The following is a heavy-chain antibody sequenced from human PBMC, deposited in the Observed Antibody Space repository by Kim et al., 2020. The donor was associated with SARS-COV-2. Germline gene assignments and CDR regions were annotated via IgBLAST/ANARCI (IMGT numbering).Heavy chain of an antibody. CDR1: GFTFSSYA. CDR3: ARLLGSSGWYWYAFDI. CDR2: ISYDGSNK. Sequence: GGSLRLSCAASGFTFSSYAMHWVRQAPGKGLEWVAVISYDGSNKYYADSVKGRFTISRDNSKNTLYLQMNSLRAEDTAVYYCARLLGSSGWYWYAFDIWGQGTMVTVSS. V-gene: IGHV3-30*04. D-gene: IGHD6-19*01. J-gene: IGHJ3*02.